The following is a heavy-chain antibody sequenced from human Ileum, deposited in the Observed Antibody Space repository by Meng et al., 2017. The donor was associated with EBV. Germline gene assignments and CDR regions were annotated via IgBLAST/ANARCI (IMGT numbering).Heavy chain of an antibody. D-gene: IGHD3-10*01. Sequence: HLQESGPGLEQPSGTLSVTGDVYDGSISSSNWWSWVRQAPGKGLEWIGEIHHTESTNYNPSLKSRVTISVGKSKNEVNLHLNSLTAADTAVYFCARSSPIVRGLDYWGQGTLVTVSS. CDR2: IHHTEST. J-gene: IGHJ4*02. V-gene: IGHV4-4*02. CDR3: ARSSPIVRGLDY. CDR1: DGSISSSNW.